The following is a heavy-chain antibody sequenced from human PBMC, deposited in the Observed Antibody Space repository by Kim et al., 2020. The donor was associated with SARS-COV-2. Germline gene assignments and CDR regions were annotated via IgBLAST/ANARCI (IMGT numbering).Heavy chain of an antibody. Sequence: ASVKVSCKASGYTFTSYGISWVRQAPGQGLEWMGWISAYNGNTNYAQKLQGRVTMTTDTSTSTAYMELRSLRSDDTAVYYCARVPWSLTGERGGHAYYFDYWGQGTLVTVSS. CDR2: ISAYNGNT. CDR3: ARVPWSLTGERGGHAYYFDY. J-gene: IGHJ4*02. CDR1: GYTFTSYG. D-gene: IGHD7-27*01. V-gene: IGHV1-18*01.